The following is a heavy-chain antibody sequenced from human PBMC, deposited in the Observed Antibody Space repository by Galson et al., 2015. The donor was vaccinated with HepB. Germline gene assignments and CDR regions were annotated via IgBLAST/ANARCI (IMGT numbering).Heavy chain of an antibody. J-gene: IGHJ4*02. CDR3: ANDGGGLWFGDRGFDY. D-gene: IGHD3-10*01. CDR2: ISYDGSNK. Sequence: SLRLSCAASGFTFSSYGMHWVRQAPGKGLEWVAVISYDGSNKYYADSVKGRFTISRDNSKNTLYLQMNSLRAEDTAVYYCANDGGGLWFGDRGFDYWGQGTLVTVSS. V-gene: IGHV3-30*18. CDR1: GFTFSSYG.